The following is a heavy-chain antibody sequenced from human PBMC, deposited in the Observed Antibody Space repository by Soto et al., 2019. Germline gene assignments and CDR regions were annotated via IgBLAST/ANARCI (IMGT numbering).Heavy chain of an antibody. CDR1: GYTFTSYG. CDR2: ISAYNGNT. Sequence: QVQLVQSGAEVKKPGASVKVSCKASGYTFTSYGISWVRQAPGQGLEWMGWISAYNGNTNYAQKLQGRVTMTTDTYTSTAYMERRSLRSDDTAVYYCARAGSYDSSGPQDWFDPWGQGTLVTVSS. D-gene: IGHD3-22*01. CDR3: ARAGSYDSSGPQDWFDP. J-gene: IGHJ5*02. V-gene: IGHV1-18*01.